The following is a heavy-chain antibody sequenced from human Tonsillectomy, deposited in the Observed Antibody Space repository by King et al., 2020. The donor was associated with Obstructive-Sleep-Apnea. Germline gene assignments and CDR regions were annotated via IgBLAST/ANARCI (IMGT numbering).Heavy chain of an antibody. V-gene: IGHV4-34*01. D-gene: IGHD5-18*01. J-gene: IGHJ4*02. CDR2: INHSGST. CDR3: AHTWMQLWIDRGPFFDY. CDR1: GGPFSGYY. Sequence: VQLQQWGAGLLKPSETLSLTCAVYGGPFSGYYWSWIRQPPGKGLEWIGEINHSGSTNYNPALKSLVTISVDTSRNQFSLRLTSVTASDTAVYYCAHTWMQLWIDRGPFFDYWGQGTLVTVSS.